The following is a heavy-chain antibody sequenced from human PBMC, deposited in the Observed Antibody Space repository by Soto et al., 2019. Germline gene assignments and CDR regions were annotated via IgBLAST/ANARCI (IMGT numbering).Heavy chain of an antibody. D-gene: IGHD6-13*01. CDR1: GGSISSYY. Sequence: SETLSLTCTVSGGSISSYYWSWIRQPPGKGLEWIGYIYYSGSTNYNPSLKSRVTISVDTSKNQFSLKLSSVTAADTAVYYCARTSPYSSSSYYFDYWGQGTLVTVSS. V-gene: IGHV4-59*01. CDR2: IYYSGST. CDR3: ARTSPYSSSSYYFDY. J-gene: IGHJ4*02.